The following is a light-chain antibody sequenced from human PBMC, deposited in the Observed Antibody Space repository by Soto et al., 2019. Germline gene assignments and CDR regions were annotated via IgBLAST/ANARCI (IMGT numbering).Light chain of an antibody. CDR2: LEGSGSY. CDR3: ETWDRNPHTV. V-gene: IGLV4-60*02. CDR1: SGHSSYI. J-gene: IGLJ3*02. Sequence: QLVLTQSSSASASLGSSVKLTCTLSSGHSSYIIAWHQQQPGKAPRYLMKLEGSGSYNKGSGVPDRFSGSSSGADRYLTISNLQFEDEADYYCETWDRNPHTVFGGGTKLTVL.